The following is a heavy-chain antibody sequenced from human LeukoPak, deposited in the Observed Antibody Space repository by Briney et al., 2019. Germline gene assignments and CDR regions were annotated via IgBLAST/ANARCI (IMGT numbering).Heavy chain of an antibody. D-gene: IGHD3-10*01. CDR3: ARDGPGSGSYYDY. V-gene: IGHV4-34*01. CDR2: INHSGST. CDR1: GGSFSGYY. J-gene: IGHJ4*02. Sequence: SETLSLTCAVYGGSFSGYYWSWIRQPPGKGLEWIGEINHSGSTNYNPSLKSRVTISINTSKNQFSLKLSSVTAADTAVYYCARDGPGSGSYYDYWGQGTLVTASS.